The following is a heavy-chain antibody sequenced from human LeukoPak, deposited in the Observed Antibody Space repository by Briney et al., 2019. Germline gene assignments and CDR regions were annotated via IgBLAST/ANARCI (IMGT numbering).Heavy chain of an antibody. CDR2: IYYSGST. Sequence: GSLRLSCAASGFTFSSYTMNWVRQAPGKGLEWIGYIYYSGSTNYNPSLKSRVTISVDTSKNQFSLKLSSVTAADTAVYYCARGGFAYYYDSSGYYYFDYWGQGTLVTVSS. V-gene: IGHV4-59*01. J-gene: IGHJ4*02. D-gene: IGHD3-22*01. CDR3: ARGGFAYYYDSSGYYYFDY. CDR1: GFTFSSYT.